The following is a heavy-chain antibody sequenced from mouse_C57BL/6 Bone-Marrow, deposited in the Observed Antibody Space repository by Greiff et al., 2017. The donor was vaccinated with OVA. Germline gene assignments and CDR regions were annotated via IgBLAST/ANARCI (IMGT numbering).Heavy chain of an antibody. D-gene: IGHD2-1*01. J-gene: IGHJ1*03. CDR3: ARDYGNYVRWYFDV. V-gene: IGHV5-16*01. CDR1: GFTFSDYY. Sequence: EVNLVESEGGLVQPGSSMKLSCTASGFTFSDYYMAWVRQVPEKGLEWVANINYDGSSTYYLDSLKSRFIISRDNAKNILYLQMSSLKSEDTATYYCARDYGNYVRWYFDVWGTGTTVTVSS. CDR2: INYDGSST.